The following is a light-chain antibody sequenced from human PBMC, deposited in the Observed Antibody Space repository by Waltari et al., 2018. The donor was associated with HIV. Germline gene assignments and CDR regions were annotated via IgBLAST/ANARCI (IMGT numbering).Light chain of an antibody. CDR1: SSDIGSYVY. J-gene: IGLJ2*01. V-gene: IGLV2-14*01. CDR2: EVT. Sequence: QSALTQPASVSGSPGQSIVLPCTGSSSDIGSYVYVSWYQQYPGQAPKALIYEVTSRPSGTSSRFSGSKSATTAFLAISKLQTDDEADYFCSSYTRRGTVVFGGGTRLTVL. CDR3: SSYTRRGTVV.